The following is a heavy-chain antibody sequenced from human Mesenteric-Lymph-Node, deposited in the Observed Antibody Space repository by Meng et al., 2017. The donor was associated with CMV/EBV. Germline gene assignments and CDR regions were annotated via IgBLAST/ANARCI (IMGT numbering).Heavy chain of an antibody. CDR1: GGSFSGYY. CDR2: INHSGST. V-gene: IGHV4-34*01. Sequence: GSLRLSCAVYGGSFSGYYWSWIRQPPGKGLEWIGEINHSGSTSYNPSLKSRVTISVDTSKNQFSLKLSSVTAADTAVYYCARSNVLRFLEWLFDYWGQGTLVTVSS. J-gene: IGHJ4*02. CDR3: ARSNVLRFLEWLFDY. D-gene: IGHD3-3*01.